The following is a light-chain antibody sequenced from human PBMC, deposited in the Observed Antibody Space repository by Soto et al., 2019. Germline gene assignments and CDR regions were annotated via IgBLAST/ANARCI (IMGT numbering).Light chain of an antibody. V-gene: IGKV3-20*01. CDR1: TSVSANH. CDR2: GAS. CDR3: HQYGSSPFT. J-gene: IGKJ3*01. Sequence: VLPQSPATLSLSAGARATLSCRANTSVSANHLAWYQQKPGQAPRLLIYGASSRATAIPDRFSGSGSGTDFTLTISRLEPEDFAVYYCHQYGSSPFTFGPGTNVDIK.